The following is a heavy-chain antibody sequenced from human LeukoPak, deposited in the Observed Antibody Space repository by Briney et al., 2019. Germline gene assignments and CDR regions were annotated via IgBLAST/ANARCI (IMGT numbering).Heavy chain of an antibody. Sequence: KPSETLSLTCTVSGGSVSSGSYYWSWIRQPPGKGLEWIGYIYYSGSTNYNPPLKSRITISVDTSTNQFSLKLSSVTAADTAVYYCARDLHYFDYWGQGTLVTVSS. J-gene: IGHJ4*02. V-gene: IGHV4-61*01. CDR3: ARDLHYFDY. CDR1: GGSVSSGSYY. CDR2: IYYSGST.